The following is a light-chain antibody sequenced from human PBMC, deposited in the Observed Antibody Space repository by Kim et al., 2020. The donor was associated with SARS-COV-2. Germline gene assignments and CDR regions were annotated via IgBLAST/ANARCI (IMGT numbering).Light chain of an antibody. CDR3: LLSISGAPVV. CDR2: DTS. V-gene: IGLV7-46*01. Sequence: GGTVTLNCGCSTGPVPVGDYHYWFQQKPGRCPKTLIYDTSQKHTWAPARFSGSLLGGNGALTLSGALHEDEAEYYCLLSISGAPVVFGGGTQLTVL. J-gene: IGLJ2*01. CDR1: TGPVPVGDY.